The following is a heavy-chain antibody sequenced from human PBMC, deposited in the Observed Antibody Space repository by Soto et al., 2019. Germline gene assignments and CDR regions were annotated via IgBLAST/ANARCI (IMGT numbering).Heavy chain of an antibody. Sequence: EVQLLESGGGLVQPGGSLRLSCAASGFTFSTYAMSWVRQAPGKGLEWVSAISGSGGSTYYADSVRGRFTISRDISRNALYLQMNSLRAEDTAVYHCAKAGGSYGYYFDYWGQGTLVTVSS. J-gene: IGHJ4*02. CDR2: ISGSGGST. V-gene: IGHV3-23*01. CDR1: GFTFSTYA. CDR3: AKAGGSYGYYFDY. D-gene: IGHD1-26*01.